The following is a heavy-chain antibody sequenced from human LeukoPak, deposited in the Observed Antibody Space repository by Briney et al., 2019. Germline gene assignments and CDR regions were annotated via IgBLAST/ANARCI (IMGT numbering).Heavy chain of an antibody. J-gene: IGHJ4*02. CDR1: GGSISSYY. V-gene: IGHV4-59*01. CDR2: IYYSGST. CDR3: ARGTERQQWPHDFDY. D-gene: IGHD6-19*01. Sequence: KPSETLSLTCTVSGGSISSYYWSWIRQPPGKGLEWIGYIYYSGSTNYNPSLKSRVTISVDTSKNQFSLKLSSVTAADTAVYYCARGTERQQWPHDFDYWGQGTLVTVSS.